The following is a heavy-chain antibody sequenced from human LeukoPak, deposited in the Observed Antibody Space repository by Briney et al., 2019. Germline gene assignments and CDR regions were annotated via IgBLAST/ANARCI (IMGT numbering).Heavy chain of an antibody. D-gene: IGHD6-19*01. CDR1: GSTVSSNY. J-gene: IGHJ4*02. CDR3: AREGYTSGWFRL. V-gene: IGHV3-53*01. Sequence: GGSLRLSCAASGSTVSSNYMSWVRQAPGKGLEWVSVIYSGGSTYYADSVKGRFTISRDNSKNMVYLQMNSLRAEDTAVYFCAREGYTSGWFRLWGQGTLVTVSS. CDR2: IYSGGST.